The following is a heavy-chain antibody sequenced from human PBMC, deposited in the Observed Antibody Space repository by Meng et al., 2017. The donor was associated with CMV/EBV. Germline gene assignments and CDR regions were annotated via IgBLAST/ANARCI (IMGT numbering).Heavy chain of an antibody. J-gene: IGHJ4*02. Sequence: SVKVSCKASGGTFSSYAISWVRQAPGQGLEWMGGIIPIFGTANYAQKFQGRVTITTDESTSTAYMELSSLGSEDTAVYYCAREGRAGGSYYSFDYWGQGTLVTVSS. CDR2: IIPIFGTA. CDR3: AREGRAGGSYYSFDY. V-gene: IGHV1-69*05. D-gene: IGHD1-26*01. CDR1: GGTFSSYA.